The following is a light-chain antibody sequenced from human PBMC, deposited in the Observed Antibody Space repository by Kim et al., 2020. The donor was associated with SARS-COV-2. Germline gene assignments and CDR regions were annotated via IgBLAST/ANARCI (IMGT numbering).Light chain of an antibody. CDR1: QSVSSSS. CDR2: GAS. Sequence: EIVLTQSPGTLSLSPGERATLSCRASQSVSSSSLAWYQQKPGQAPRLLISGASSRATGIPDRFSGSGSGTDFTLTINRLEPEDFAVYYCHHYGGSPPFTFGPGTKVDIK. V-gene: IGKV3-20*01. J-gene: IGKJ3*01. CDR3: HHYGGSPPFT.